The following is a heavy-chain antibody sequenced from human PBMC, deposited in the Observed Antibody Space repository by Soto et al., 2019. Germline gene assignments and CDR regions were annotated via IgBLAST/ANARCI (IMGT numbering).Heavy chain of an antibody. CDR3: ARDRVESGYPEYFQH. CDR2: IYSGGST. D-gene: IGHD3-22*01. CDR1: GFTVSSNY. J-gene: IGHJ1*01. Sequence: EVQLVESGGVLIQPGGSLRLSCAASGFTVSSNYMSWVRQAPGKGLEWVSVIYSGGSTYYADSVKGRFTISRDNSKNTLYLPMNSLRAEDTAVYYCARDRVESGYPEYFQHWGQGTLVTVSS. V-gene: IGHV3-53*01.